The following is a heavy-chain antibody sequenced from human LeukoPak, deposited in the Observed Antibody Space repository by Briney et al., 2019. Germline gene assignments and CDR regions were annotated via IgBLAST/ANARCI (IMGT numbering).Heavy chain of an antibody. CDR2: IRYDGSNK. CDR1: GFTFSSYG. V-gene: IGHV3-30*02. CDR3: AKDGLRAVAGTGWFDP. Sequence: GGSLRLSCAASGFTFSSYGMHWVRQAPGKGLEWVAFIRYDGSNKYYADSVKGRFTISRDNSKNTLYLQMNSLRAEDTAVYYCAKDGLRAVAGTGWFDPWGQGTLVTVSS. D-gene: IGHD6-19*01. J-gene: IGHJ5*02.